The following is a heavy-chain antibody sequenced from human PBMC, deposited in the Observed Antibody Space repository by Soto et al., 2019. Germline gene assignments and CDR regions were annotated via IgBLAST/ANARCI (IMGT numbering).Heavy chain of an antibody. J-gene: IGHJ5*02. Sequence: GGFLRLSCAASGFTFSSYSMNWVRQAPGKGLEWVSSISSSSSYIYYADSVKGRFTISRDNAKNSLYLQMNSLRAEDTAVYYCARAGGANWFDPWGQGTLVTVSS. CDR1: GFTFSSYS. CDR2: ISSSSSYI. D-gene: IGHD3-16*01. CDR3: ARAGGANWFDP. V-gene: IGHV3-21*01.